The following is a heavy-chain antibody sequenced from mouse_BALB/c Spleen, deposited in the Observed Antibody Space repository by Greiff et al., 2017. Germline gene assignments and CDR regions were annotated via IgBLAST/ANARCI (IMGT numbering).Heavy chain of an antibody. CDR3: ARLLRYYFDY. CDR1: GYAFSSYW. Sequence: VQLQQSGAELVRPGSSVKISCKASGYAFSSYWMNWVKQRPGQGLEWIGQIYPGDGDTNYNGKFKGKATLTADKSSSTAYMQLSSLTSEDSAVYFCARLLRYYFDYWGQGTTLTVSS. D-gene: IGHD1-1*01. V-gene: IGHV1-80*01. J-gene: IGHJ2*01. CDR2: IYPGDGDT.